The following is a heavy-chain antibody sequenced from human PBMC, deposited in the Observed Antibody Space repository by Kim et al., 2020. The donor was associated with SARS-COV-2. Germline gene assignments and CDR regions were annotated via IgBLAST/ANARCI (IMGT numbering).Heavy chain of an antibody. CDR1: GFSFGDFA. Sequence: GGSLRLSCKGSGFSFGDFAMTWVRQAPGKGLEWVGLIRNRDFRGTTEYAASVKGRFIISRDDSKSTAYLQMNSLKSEDTAIYYCAGGPWPRGDYWGRGTLVTVSS. CDR2: IRNRDFRGTT. J-gene: IGHJ4*02. CDR3: AGGPWPRGDY. D-gene: IGHD3-10*01. V-gene: IGHV3-49*04.